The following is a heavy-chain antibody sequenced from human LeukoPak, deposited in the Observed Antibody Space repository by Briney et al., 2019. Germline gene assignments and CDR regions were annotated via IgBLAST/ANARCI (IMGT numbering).Heavy chain of an antibody. J-gene: IGHJ4*02. Sequence: SETLSLTCTVSGVSISSYYWSWLRQPAGKGLEWIGRIYTSGSTNYNPSLKSRVTMSVDTSKNQFSLKLSSVTAADTAVYYCARDAVGQQLVQGEFDYWGQGTLVTVSS. D-gene: IGHD6-13*01. CDR2: IYTSGST. V-gene: IGHV4-4*07. CDR3: ARDAVGQQLVQGEFDY. CDR1: GVSISSYY.